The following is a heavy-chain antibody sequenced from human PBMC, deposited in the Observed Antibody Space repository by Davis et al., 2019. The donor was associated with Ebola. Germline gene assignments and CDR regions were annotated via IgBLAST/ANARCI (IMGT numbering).Heavy chain of an antibody. Sequence: PGGSLRLSCAASGFTFSSYAMHWVRQAPGKGLEWVAVISYDGSNKYYADSVKGRFTISRDNSKNTLYLQMNSLRAEDTAVYYCARGYCSGGSCITYYYYGMDVWGQGTTVTVSS. V-gene: IGHV3-30-3*01. CDR3: ARGYCSGGSCITYYYYGMDV. J-gene: IGHJ6*02. D-gene: IGHD2-15*01. CDR2: ISYDGSNK. CDR1: GFTFSSYA.